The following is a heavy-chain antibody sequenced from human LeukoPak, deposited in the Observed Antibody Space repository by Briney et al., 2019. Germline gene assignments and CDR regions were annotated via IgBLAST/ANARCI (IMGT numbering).Heavy chain of an antibody. CDR2: ISYDGSNK. CDR3: AKDQGYYDSSGPLDY. V-gene: IGHV3-30*18. J-gene: IGHJ4*02. Sequence: GSLRLSCAASGFTFSSYGMHWVRQAPGKGLEWVAVISYDGSNKYYADSVKGRFTISRDNSKNTLYLQMNSLRAEDTAVYYCAKDQGYYDSSGPLDYWGQGTLVTVSS. D-gene: IGHD3-22*01. CDR1: GFTFSSYG.